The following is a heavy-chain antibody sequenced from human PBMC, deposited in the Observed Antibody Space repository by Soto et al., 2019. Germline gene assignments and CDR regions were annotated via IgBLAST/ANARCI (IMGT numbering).Heavy chain of an antibody. CDR3: ARDWACSNYFTTDYGMDV. Sequence: KASETLSLTCTVSGGSISSGDYYWSWIRQPPGKGLEWIGYIYYSGSTYYNPSLKSRVTISVDTSKNQFSLKLSSVTAADTAVYYCARDWACSNYFTTDYGMDVWGQGTTVTVSS. V-gene: IGHV4-30-4*01. D-gene: IGHD4-4*01. CDR1: GGSISSGDYY. J-gene: IGHJ6*02. CDR2: IYYSGST.